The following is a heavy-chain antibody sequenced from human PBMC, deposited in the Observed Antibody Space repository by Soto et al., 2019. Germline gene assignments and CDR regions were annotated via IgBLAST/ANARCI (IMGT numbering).Heavy chain of an antibody. CDR1: GGSISSYY. D-gene: IGHD6-13*01. Sequence: SETLSLTCTVSGGSISSYYWSWIRQPPGKGLEWIGYIYYSGSTNYNPSLKSRVTISVDTSKNQFSLKLSSVTAADTAVYYCARERRGSYSSSSISFDYGAREPWSPSPQ. J-gene: IGHJ4*02. CDR3: ARERRGSYSSSSISFDY. CDR2: IYYSGST. V-gene: IGHV4-59*01.